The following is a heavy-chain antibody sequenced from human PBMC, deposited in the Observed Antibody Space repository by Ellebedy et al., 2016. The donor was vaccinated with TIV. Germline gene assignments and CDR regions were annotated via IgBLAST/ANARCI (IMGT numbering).Heavy chain of an antibody. J-gene: IGHJ2*01. D-gene: IGHD1-1*01. CDR2: ISQDGSEK. CDR1: GFTFRGYW. V-gene: IGHV3-7*03. Sequence: PGGSLRLSCAASGFTFRGYWMSWVRQAPGKGLEWVATISQDGSEKYVVDSVKGRFAISRDNAKNSLYLQMGGLRAEDTALYYCARGRTANWYFDLWGRGTLVTVSS. CDR3: ARGRTANWYFDL.